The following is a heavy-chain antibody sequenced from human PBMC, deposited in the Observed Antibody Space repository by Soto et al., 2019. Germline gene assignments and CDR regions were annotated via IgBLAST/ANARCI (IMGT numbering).Heavy chain of an antibody. J-gene: IGHJ3*01. CDR3: AREGILGLFDAYDL. Sequence: GASVKVSCKASVFTSSGISWARQAPGQRLEWMGWISTHNGNTIYAQKFQGRVIMTMDTSTTTVYMELRSLRPDDTAVYLCAREGILGLFDAYDLWGQGTMVTVSS. CDR2: ISTHNGNT. CDR1: VFTSSG. V-gene: IGHV1-18*04. D-gene: IGHD3-10*01.